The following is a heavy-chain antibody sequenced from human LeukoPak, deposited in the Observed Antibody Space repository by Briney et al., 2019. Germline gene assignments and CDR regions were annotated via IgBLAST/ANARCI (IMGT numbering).Heavy chain of an antibody. CDR3: ARGYGSGSYRGQIDY. J-gene: IGHJ4*02. V-gene: IGHV1-2*02. Sequence: ASVKVSCKASGYTFTGYYMHWVRQAPGQGLEWMGWINPNSGGTNYAQKFQGRVTMTRDTSISTAYMELSRLGSDDTAVYYCARGYGSGSYRGQIDYWGQGTLVTVSS. CDR2: INPNSGGT. D-gene: IGHD3-10*01. CDR1: GYTFTGYY.